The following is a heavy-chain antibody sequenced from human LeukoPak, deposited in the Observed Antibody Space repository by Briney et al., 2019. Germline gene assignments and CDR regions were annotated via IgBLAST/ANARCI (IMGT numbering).Heavy chain of an antibody. J-gene: IGHJ6*02. D-gene: IGHD2-2*01. Sequence: SETQSLTCAVYGGSFSGYYWSWIRQPPGKGLEWIGEINHSGSTNYNPSLKSRVTISVDTSKNQFSLKLSSVTAADTAVYYCARGQHCSSTSCYRPRYYYYGMDVWGQGTTVTVSS. V-gene: IGHV4-34*01. CDR3: ARGQHCSSTSCYRPRYYYYGMDV. CDR1: GGSFSGYY. CDR2: INHSGST.